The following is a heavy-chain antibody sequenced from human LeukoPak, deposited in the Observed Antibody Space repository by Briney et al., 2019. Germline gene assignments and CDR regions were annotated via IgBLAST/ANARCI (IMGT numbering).Heavy chain of an antibody. CDR1: GFTFSSYA. V-gene: IGHV3-23*01. D-gene: IGHD3-10*01. CDR3: AIYYGSGSYRPFDY. Sequence: GGSLRLSCAASGFTFSSYAMSWVRQAPGKGLEWVSAISGSGGSIYYADSVKGRFTISRDNSKNTLYLQMNSLRAEDTAVYYCAIYYGSGSYRPFDYWGQGTLVAVSS. CDR2: ISGSGGSI. J-gene: IGHJ4*02.